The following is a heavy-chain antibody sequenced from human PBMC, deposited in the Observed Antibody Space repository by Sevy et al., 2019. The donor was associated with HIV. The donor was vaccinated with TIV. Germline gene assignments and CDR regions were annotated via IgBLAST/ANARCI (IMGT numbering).Heavy chain of an antibody. J-gene: IGHJ4*02. CDR3: ATVAYNDFLTGYPLHFHY. D-gene: IGHD3-9*01. CDR1: GISISAYA. CDR2: ISAAGYST. Sequence: GGSLRLSCSGSGISISAYAMTWVRQTPGKGLEWASGISAAGYSTYYADSVQRRFSISRDNSKNTFYLQMNSLRADDTAIYYCATVAYNDFLTGYPLHFHYWGQGSLVTVSS. V-gene: IGHV3-23*01.